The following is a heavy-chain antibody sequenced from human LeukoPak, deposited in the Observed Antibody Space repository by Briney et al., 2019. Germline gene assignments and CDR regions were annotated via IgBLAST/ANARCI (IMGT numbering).Heavy chain of an antibody. CDR1: GFTFTNYD. D-gene: IGHD5-18*01. Sequence: PGGSLRLSCAASGFTFTNYDMHWLRQAPGKGLEWVAIISYDESKKYYADSVKGRFTTSRDNSKNTLFLQMNSLRAEDTAVYYCAREGYIYGSSGGYFWGQGTLVTVSS. V-gene: IGHV3-30*03. J-gene: IGHJ4*02. CDR3: AREGYIYGSSGGYF. CDR2: ISYDESKK.